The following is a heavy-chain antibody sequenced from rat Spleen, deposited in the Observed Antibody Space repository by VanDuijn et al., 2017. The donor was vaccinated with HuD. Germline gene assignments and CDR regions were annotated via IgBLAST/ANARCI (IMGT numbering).Heavy chain of an antibody. CDR3: ATAYHSSDAHYFDY. CDR2: IWSGGGT. Sequence: QVQLKESGPGLVQASQTLSLTCSVSGLSLSSNSVSWIRQPPGKGLEWMGVIWSGGGTDYNSTIKSRLSISRDTSKSQVFLKMNSLQTEDTAMFFCATAYHSSDAHYFDYWGQGVMVTVSS. J-gene: IGHJ2*01. V-gene: IGHV2-47*01. D-gene: IGHD1-1*01. CDR1: GLSLSSNS.